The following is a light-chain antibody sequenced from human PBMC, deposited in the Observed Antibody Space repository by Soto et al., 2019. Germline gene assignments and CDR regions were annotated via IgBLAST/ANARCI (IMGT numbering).Light chain of an antibody. CDR2: GAS. V-gene: IGKV3-15*01. CDR1: QGVSSN. J-gene: IGKJ5*01. Sequence: EIVLTQSPATLSVSPGERATLSCRASQGVSSNLGWYQQKPGQAPRLLIYGASTRATGIPARFSGSGSGTEFTLTISSLQSEDFAVYYCQQYNNWPPPITFGQGTRLEIK. CDR3: QQYNNWPPPIT.